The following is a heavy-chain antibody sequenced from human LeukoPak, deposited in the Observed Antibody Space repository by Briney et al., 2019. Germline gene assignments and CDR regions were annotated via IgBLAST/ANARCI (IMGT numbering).Heavy chain of an antibody. V-gene: IGHV1-18*01. CDR1: GYTFTSYG. J-gene: IGHJ4*02. CDR3: ARVFKVFIGSSWYDSGY. CDR2: ISAYNGNT. Sequence: ASVKVSCKASGYTFTSYGISWVRQAPGQGLEWMGWISAYNGNTNYAQKLQGRVTMTTDTSTSTAYMELRSLRSDDTAVYYCARVFKVFIGSSWYDSGYWGREPWSPSPQ. D-gene: IGHD6-13*01.